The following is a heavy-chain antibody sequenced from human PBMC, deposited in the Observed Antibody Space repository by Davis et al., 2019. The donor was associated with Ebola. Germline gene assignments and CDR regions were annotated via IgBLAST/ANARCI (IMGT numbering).Heavy chain of an antibody. J-gene: IGHJ5*02. CDR2: IWYDRSNK. Sequence: GGSLRLSCAASGFTFRSYGMHWVRQAPGKGLEWVAVIWYDRSNKYYADSVKGRFTISRDNAKKSVYLHMNSLRDDDTAVYYCARGMPYSSRLGWFDPWGQGTLVTVSS. CDR1: GFTFRSYG. D-gene: IGHD3-22*01. CDR3: ARGMPYSSRLGWFDP. V-gene: IGHV3-33*01.